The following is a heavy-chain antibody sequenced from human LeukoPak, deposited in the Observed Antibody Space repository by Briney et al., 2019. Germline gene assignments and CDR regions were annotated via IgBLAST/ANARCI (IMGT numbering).Heavy chain of an antibody. CDR3: ARGLTAISFIDY. Sequence: PGGSLRLSCAASGFTFSIYAMIWVRQAPGKGLEWVSAISGSGGTSYYADSVKGRLTISRDNSKNTLDLQMNSLRAEDTALYYCARGLTAISFIDYWGQGTLVTVSS. V-gene: IGHV3-23*01. J-gene: IGHJ4*02. D-gene: IGHD2-21*02. CDR1: GFTFSIYA. CDR2: ISGSGGTS.